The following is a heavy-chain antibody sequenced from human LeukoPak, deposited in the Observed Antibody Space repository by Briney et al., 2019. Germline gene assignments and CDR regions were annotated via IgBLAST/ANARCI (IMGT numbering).Heavy chain of an antibody. J-gene: IGHJ4*02. CDR2: IIPIFGTA. CDR3: ARGREAAALYYFVY. D-gene: IGHD6-13*01. Sequence: ASVKVSCKASGGTFSSYAISWVRQAPGQGLEWMGGIIPIFGTANYAQKFQGRVTITTDESTSTAYMELSSLRSEDTAVYYCARGREAAALYYFVYWGQGTLVTVSS. V-gene: IGHV1-69*05. CDR1: GGTFSSYA.